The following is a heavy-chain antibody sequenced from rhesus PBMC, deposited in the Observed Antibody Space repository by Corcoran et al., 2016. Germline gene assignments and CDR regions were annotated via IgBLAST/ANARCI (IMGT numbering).Heavy chain of an antibody. CDR2: VYGGTVNT. Sequence: QVQLQESGPGLVSPSETLSLTCAVSGGSMSSTYWSWIRQSPGTGLEWIGYVYGGTVNTSYNPSRKCRVTRSTDTTKHQVHLKLRPVTAADTSVYYCAHGGLLHVNAFDVWGRGVLVTVSS. V-gene: IGHV4-147*01. D-gene: IGHD3-28*01. CDR1: GGSMSSTY. J-gene: IGHJ5-2*02. CDR3: AHGGLLHVNAFDV.